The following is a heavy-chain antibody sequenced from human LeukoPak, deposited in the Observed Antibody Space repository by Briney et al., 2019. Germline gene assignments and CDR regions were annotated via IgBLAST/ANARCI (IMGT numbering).Heavy chain of an antibody. J-gene: IGHJ6*02. CDR3: AADWASSGFYYYGMDV. CDR1: GFTFTNSA. V-gene: IGHV1-58*02. D-gene: IGHD3-10*01. Sequence: SVKVSCKASGFTFTNSAMQWVRQARGQRLEWIGWIVVGNGDTNYAQKFQERVTITRDMSSSTAYMELSSLRSEDTAAYYCAADWASSGFYYYGMDVWGQGTTVTVSS. CDR2: IVVGNGDT.